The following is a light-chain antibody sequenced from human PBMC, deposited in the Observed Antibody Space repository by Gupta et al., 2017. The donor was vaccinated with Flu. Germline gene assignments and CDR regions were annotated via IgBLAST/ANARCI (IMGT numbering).Light chain of an antibody. CDR2: DVS. CDR3: CSDAGSDSWV. Sequence: QSPLPQPPSVSGSPVRSVTVSCTGTSSDVGGYNYDSWYQQHAGKAHNLMIYDVSRRPAGVPGRFSGSKSGNTASLTISVHEEEEEADYYCCSDAGSDSWVFGGGTKLTVL. CDR1: SSDVGGYNY. J-gene: IGLJ3*02. V-gene: IGLV2-11*01.